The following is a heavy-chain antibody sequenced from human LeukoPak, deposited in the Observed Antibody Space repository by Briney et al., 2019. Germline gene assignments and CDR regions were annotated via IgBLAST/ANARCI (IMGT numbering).Heavy chain of an antibody. Sequence: PSETLSLTCAIYGGSFSGYYWTWIRQPPGKGLEWIGEINDSGITNYNPSLKSRVTISVDTSKNQFSLKLSSVTAADTAVYYCARAAQKVYGMDVWGQGTTVTVSS. J-gene: IGHJ6*02. CDR3: ARAAQKVYGMDV. CDR1: GGSFSGYY. V-gene: IGHV4-34*01. CDR2: INDSGIT.